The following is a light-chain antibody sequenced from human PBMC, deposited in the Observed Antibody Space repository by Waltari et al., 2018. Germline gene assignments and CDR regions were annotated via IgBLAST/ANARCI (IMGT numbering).Light chain of an antibody. J-gene: IGLJ1*01. V-gene: IGLV2-14*01. CDR3: SSYTRRNTPSSV. CDR2: EVT. CDR1: SSDIGGYDY. Sequence: QSALTQPASVSGSPGQSITISCTGTSSDIGGYDYVSWYQHHPGNAPKLLSYEVTNRPSGVSNRFSGSKSGNTASLAISGLQPEDEADYYCSSYTRRNTPSSVFGTGTQVTVL.